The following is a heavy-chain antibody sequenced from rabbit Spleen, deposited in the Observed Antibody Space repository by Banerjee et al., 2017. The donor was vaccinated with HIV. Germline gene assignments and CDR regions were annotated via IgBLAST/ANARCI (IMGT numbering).Heavy chain of an antibody. Sequence: QSLEESGGDLVQPGASLTLTCKASGFSFSSDYWICWVRQTPGKGLEWIGYIDPVFGITYYASWVNGRFTISSDNAQNTVDLQMNSLTAADTATYFCARDTASSFSSYGMDLWGQGTLVTVS. D-gene: IGHD8-1*01. CDR2: IDPVFGIT. CDR1: GFSFSSDYW. CDR3: ARDTASSFSSYGMDL. J-gene: IGHJ6*01. V-gene: IGHV1S40*01.